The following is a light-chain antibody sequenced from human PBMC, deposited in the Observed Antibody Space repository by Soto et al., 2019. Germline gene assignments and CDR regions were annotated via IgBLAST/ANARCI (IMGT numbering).Light chain of an antibody. Sequence: QSALTQPASVSGSPGQSITISCTGTSSDVGSYNLVSWYQQHPGKAPKLMIYEVSKRPSGVSNRFSDSKSGNTASLTISGLQAEDEADYYCCSYAGSRYIFGTGSKVTGL. V-gene: IGLV2-23*02. CDR3: CSYAGSRYI. J-gene: IGLJ1*01. CDR2: EVS. CDR1: SSDVGSYNL.